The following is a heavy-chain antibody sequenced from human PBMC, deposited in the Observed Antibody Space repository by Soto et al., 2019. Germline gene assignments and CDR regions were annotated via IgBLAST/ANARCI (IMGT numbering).Heavy chain of an antibody. CDR2: IYPGDSDA. D-gene: IGHD3-10*01. V-gene: IGHV5-51*01. CDR1: GYRFTTYW. J-gene: IGHJ6*02. Sequence: GESLKIYCQGSGYRFTTYWIAWVRQMPGKGLEWMGIIYPGDSDARYSPSFEGQVTISADRSISTAYLRWSSLKASDTAMYYRARPRSGSYRLDYYGMDVWGQGTTVTVSS. CDR3: ARPRSGSYRLDYYGMDV.